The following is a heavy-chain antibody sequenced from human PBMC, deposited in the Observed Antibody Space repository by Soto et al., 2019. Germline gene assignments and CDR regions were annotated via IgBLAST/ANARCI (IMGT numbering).Heavy chain of an antibody. CDR3: ARARWGAGSYLYYFDD. D-gene: IGHD3-10*01. CDR1: GGSIGSYY. J-gene: IGHJ4*02. CDR2: IYYSGST. V-gene: IGHV4-59*01. Sequence: PSETLSLTCTVSGGSIGSYYWSWIRQPPGKGLEWIGYIYYSGSTNYNPSLKSRVTISVDTSKNQFSLKLSSVTAADTAVYYCARARWGAGSYLYYFDDWGQGTLVPLSS.